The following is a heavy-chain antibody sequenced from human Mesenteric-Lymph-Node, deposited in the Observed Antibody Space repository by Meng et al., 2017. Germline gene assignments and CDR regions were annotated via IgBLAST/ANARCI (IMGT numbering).Heavy chain of an antibody. CDR3: ALRGYSYGYGY. D-gene: IGHD5-18*01. CDR1: GGSIRSDY. Sequence: SETLSLTCTVSGGSIRSDYWSWIRQPAGKGLEWIGRVYTSGSTNYRPSLKSRVTISVDTSKNQFSLKLSSVTAADTAVYYCALRGYSYGYGYWGQGTLVTVSS. CDR2: VYTSGST. J-gene: IGHJ4*02. V-gene: IGHV4-4*07.